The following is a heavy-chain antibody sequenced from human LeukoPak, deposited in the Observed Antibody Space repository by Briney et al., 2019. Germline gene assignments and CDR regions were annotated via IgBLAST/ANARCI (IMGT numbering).Heavy chain of an antibody. Sequence: GGSLRLSCGASGFTFSSYWMSWVRQAPGKGLEWVANMKQDGREIYYVDSVKGRFTISRDNAKSSLYLQMSSLRAEDTAVYYCARHVVVRRGDQYGLDVWGQGTTVTVSS. D-gene: IGHD2-2*01. V-gene: IGHV3-7*01. CDR1: GFTFSSYW. J-gene: IGHJ6*02. CDR3: ARHVVVRRGDQYGLDV. CDR2: MKQDGREI.